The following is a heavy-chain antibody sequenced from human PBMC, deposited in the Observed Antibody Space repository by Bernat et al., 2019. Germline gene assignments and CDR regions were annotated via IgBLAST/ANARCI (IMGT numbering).Heavy chain of an antibody. J-gene: IGHJ6*02. CDR1: GFTFSSYA. Sequence: VQLLESGGGLVQPGGSLRLSCAASGFTFSSYAMTWVRQAPGKGLEWVAFIRYDGSNKYYADSVKGRFTISRDNSKNTLYLQMNSLRAEDTAVYYCAKERLRRDGMDVWGQGTTVTVSS. CDR3: AKERLRRDGMDV. CDR2: IRYDGSNK. D-gene: IGHD4-17*01. V-gene: IGHV3-30*02.